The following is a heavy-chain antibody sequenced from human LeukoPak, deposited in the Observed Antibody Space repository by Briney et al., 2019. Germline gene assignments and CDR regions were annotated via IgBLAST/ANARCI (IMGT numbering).Heavy chain of an antibody. V-gene: IGHV4-4*09. CDR2: IYTSGST. D-gene: IGHD7-27*01. Sequence: PPETLSLTCTVSGGSISSYYWSWIRQPPGKGLEWIGYIYTSGSTNYNPSLKSRVTISVDTSKNQFSLKLSSVTAADTAVYYCARHPLGIPYYYYMDVWGKGTTVTVSS. CDR3: ARHPLGIPYYYYMDV. J-gene: IGHJ6*03. CDR1: GGSISSYY.